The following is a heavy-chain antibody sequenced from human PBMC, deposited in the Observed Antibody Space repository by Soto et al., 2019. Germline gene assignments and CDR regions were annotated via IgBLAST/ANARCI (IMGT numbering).Heavy chain of an antibody. CDR1: GFTFSSYA. Sequence: EVQLVESGGGLVQPGGSLRISCAASGFTFSSYAMHWVRQAPGKGLEYVSVINSNGGNTDYASSVKGRFTISRDNSKNTLYLQMVSLRDEDMAVYYCARRSPFGYDMDVWGQGTTVSVSS. CDR2: INSNGGNT. J-gene: IGHJ6*02. CDR3: ARRSPFGYDMDV. V-gene: IGHV3-64*01. D-gene: IGHD3-16*01.